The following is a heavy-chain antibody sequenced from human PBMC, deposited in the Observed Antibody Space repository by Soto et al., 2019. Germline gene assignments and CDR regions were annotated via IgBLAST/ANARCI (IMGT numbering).Heavy chain of an antibody. V-gene: IGHV3-23*01. CDR3: AKRAWGYFYFDY. J-gene: IGHJ4*02. D-gene: IGHD1-26*01. Sequence: GGSLRLSCAAAGFTFSNYAMSWVRQAPGKGLDWVSAISGGGGSTYYADSVEGRFTISRDNSKNTLFLQMNSLRAEDTAVYYCAKRAWGYFYFDYWGQGTLVTVSS. CDR1: GFTFSNYA. CDR2: ISGGGGST.